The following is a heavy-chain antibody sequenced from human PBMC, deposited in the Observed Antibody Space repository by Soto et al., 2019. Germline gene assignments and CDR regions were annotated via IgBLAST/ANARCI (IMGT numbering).Heavy chain of an antibody. CDR3: ERLDQLKTSNAMDV. D-gene: IGHD2-2*01. Sequence: GESLKISCKASGYSFTHYWISWVRQVPGKGLEWMGKIDPSDSYIDYSPSFQGHVTMSVDKSTTTAYLQWGSLKASDTAFYYCERLDQLKTSNAMDVWGQGTTVTVSS. CDR2: IDPSDSYI. V-gene: IGHV5-10-1*01. J-gene: IGHJ6*02. CDR1: GYSFTHYW.